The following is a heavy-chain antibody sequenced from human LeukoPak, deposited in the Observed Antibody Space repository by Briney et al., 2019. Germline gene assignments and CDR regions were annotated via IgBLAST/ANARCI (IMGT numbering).Heavy chain of an antibody. CDR2: IYYSGST. V-gene: IGHV4-59*08. CDR1: GGSISSYY. D-gene: IGHD1-26*01. J-gene: IGHJ4*02. Sequence: SETLSLTCTVSGGSISSYYWSWIRQPPGKGLEWIGYIYYSGSTNYNPSLKSRVTISVDTSENQFSLKPSSVTAADTAVYYCARGVVGYFDYWGQGTLVTVSS. CDR3: ARGVVGYFDY.